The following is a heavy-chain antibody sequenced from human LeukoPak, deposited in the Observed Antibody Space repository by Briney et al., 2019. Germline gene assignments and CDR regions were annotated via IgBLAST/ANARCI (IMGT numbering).Heavy chain of an antibody. V-gene: IGHV3-23*01. CDR3: AKGKVPGLTNYYYGMDV. Sequence: GGSLRLSCAASGFTFSSYAVTWVRQAPGKGLEWVSAICVSGGITYYSDSVKGRFTISRDNSKNTLSLQMHSLRVEDTAVYYCAKGKVPGLTNYYYGMDVWGQGTTVTVSS. J-gene: IGHJ6*02. CDR1: GFTFSSYA. D-gene: IGHD1-1*01. CDR2: ICVSGGIT.